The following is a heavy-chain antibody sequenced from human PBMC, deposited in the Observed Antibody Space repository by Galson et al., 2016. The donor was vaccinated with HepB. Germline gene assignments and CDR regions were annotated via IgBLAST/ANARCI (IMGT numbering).Heavy chain of an antibody. J-gene: IGHJ4*02. V-gene: IGHV1-3*01. CDR1: GYSFNSYA. CDR3: ARDDSYNWNDPNFDY. D-gene: IGHD1-20*01. CDR2: INADNGNT. Sequence: SVKVSCKASGYSFNSYAMHWVRQAPGQRLEWMGWINADNGNTKYSQRFQARVTFTRDTSASTAYMELSSLRSEDTAIYYCARDDSYNWNDPNFDYWGQGTLVTVSS.